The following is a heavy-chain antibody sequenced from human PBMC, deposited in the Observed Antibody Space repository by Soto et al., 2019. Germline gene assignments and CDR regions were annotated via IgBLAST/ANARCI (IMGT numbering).Heavy chain of an antibody. Sequence: QVQLVQSGAEVKKPGASVKVSCKASGYTFTHYGITWVRQAPGQGLEWMGWINSFSGDTNYPQKLQGRLTMTTDTSTSTLYTELKNLRSDDTAVYYCASDLHSGGKYWYFDIWGRGTLVTVSS. CDR2: INSFSGDT. CDR1: GYTFTHYG. CDR3: ASDLHSGGKYWYFDI. J-gene: IGHJ2*01. D-gene: IGHD2-15*01. V-gene: IGHV1-18*01.